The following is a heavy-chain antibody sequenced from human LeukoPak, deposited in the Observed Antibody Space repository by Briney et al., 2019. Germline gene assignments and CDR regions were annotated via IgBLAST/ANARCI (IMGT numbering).Heavy chain of an antibody. Sequence: GGSLRLSCAASGLTFSSYGMHWVRQAPGKGLEWVAFIRYDGSNKYYADSVKGRFTISRDNSKNTLYLQMNSLRAEDTAVYYCAKDYYDAWGAFDIWGQGTMVTVSS. D-gene: IGHD3-22*01. V-gene: IGHV3-30*02. CDR2: IRYDGSNK. CDR1: GLTFSSYG. CDR3: AKDYYDAWGAFDI. J-gene: IGHJ3*02.